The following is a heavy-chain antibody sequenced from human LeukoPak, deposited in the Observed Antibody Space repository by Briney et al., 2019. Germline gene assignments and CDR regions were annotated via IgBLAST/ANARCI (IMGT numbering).Heavy chain of an antibody. J-gene: IGHJ3*02. CDR3: ATRTVVTYHDAFDI. V-gene: IGHV1-24*01. D-gene: IGHD4-23*01. Sequence: ASVKVSCKVSGYTLTELSMHWVRQAPGKGLEWMGGFDPEDGETIYAQKFQGRVTMTEDTSTDTAYMELSSLRSEDTAVYYCATRTVVTYHDAFDIWGQGTMVTVSS. CDR1: GYTLTELS. CDR2: FDPEDGET.